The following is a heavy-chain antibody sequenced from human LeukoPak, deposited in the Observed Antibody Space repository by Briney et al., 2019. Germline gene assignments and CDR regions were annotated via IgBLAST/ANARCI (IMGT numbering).Heavy chain of an antibody. J-gene: IGHJ3*02. V-gene: IGHV4-38-2*02. Sequence: KPSETLSLTCTVSGYSISSGYYWGWIRQPPGKGLEWIGSIYHSGSTYYNPSLKSRVTISVDTSKNQFSLKLSSVTAADTAVYYCARDYLRGAFDIWGQGTMVTVSS. D-gene: IGHD4-17*01. CDR1: GYSISSGYY. CDR2: IYHSGST. CDR3: ARDYLRGAFDI.